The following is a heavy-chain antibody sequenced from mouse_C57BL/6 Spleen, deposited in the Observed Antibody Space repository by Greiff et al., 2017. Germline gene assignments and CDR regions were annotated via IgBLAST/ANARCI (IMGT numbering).Heavy chain of an antibody. CDR3: AIYPPPYAMDY. CDR2: IDPSDSYT. CDR1: GYTFTSYW. Sequence: QVKLQQPGAELVMPGASVKLSCKASGYTFTSYWMHWVKQRPGQGLEWIGEIDPSDSYTNYNQKFKGKSTLTVDKSSSTAYMQLSSLTSEDAAVYYCAIYPPPYAMDYWGQGTSVTVSS. D-gene: IGHD2-1*01. V-gene: IGHV1-69*01. J-gene: IGHJ4*01.